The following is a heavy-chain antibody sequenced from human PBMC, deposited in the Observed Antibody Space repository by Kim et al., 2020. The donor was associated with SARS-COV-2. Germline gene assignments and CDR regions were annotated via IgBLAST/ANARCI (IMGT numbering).Heavy chain of an antibody. D-gene: IGHD2-15*01. CDR2: IKQDGSET. J-gene: IGHJ4*02. CDR3: AREWAAATYYFDY. CDR1: GFTFSSYW. Sequence: GGSLRLSCAASGFTFSSYWMSWVRQAPGKGLEWVANIKQDGSETYYVDSVKGRFTISRDNAKNSLYLQMNSLRAEDTAVYYCAREWAAATYYFDYWGQVTLVTVSS. V-gene: IGHV3-7*01.